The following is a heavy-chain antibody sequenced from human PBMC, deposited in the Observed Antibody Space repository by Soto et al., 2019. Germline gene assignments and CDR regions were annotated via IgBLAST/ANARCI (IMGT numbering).Heavy chain of an antibody. CDR1: GGSISSGNSYA. V-gene: IGHV4-30-2*01. CDR3: ARAVAPYLGTWFDP. D-gene: IGHD3-16*01. Sequence: QLQLQESGSGLVKPSQTLSLTCAVSGGSISSGNSYAWSWIRQPPGKGLEWIGSISHTGRTSYNPSLKGRVTMSVDKSKNQFFLKLSSVTAADMSVYYCARAVAPYLGTWFDPWGQGRLVIVSS. J-gene: IGHJ5*02. CDR2: ISHTGRT.